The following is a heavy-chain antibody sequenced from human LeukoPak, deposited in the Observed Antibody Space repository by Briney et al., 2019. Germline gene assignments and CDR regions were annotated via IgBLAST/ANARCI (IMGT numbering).Heavy chain of an antibody. Sequence: GSLRLSCAASGFTFSSYAMSWIRQPPGKGLEWIGYIYSSGSTTYNPSLESRVTILIDTSKNHFSLKLSSVTAADTAVYYCARVPGSSWFDPWGQGTLVTVSS. CDR2: IYSSGST. CDR3: ARVPGSSWFDP. J-gene: IGHJ5*02. D-gene: IGHD5-12*01. CDR1: GFTFSSYA. V-gene: IGHV4-59*01.